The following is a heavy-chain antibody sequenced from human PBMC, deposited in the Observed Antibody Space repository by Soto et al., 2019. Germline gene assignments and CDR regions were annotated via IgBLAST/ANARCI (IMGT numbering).Heavy chain of an antibody. Sequence: SETLPLTCTVSGGSISSSSYYWGWIRQPPGKGLEWFGNAYFSGSTFYNPSLKSRVSISVATSKNQFSLKLTSVTAADTAVYYCARAPVRSLEWLSFFDYWGQGSLVTVSS. D-gene: IGHD3-3*01. CDR3: ARAPVRSLEWLSFFDY. CDR1: GGSISSSSYY. J-gene: IGHJ4*02. V-gene: IGHV4-39*01. CDR2: AYFSGST.